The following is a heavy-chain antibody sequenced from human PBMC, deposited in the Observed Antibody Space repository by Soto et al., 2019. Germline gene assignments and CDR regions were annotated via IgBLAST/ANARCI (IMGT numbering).Heavy chain of an antibody. V-gene: IGHV1-3*01. D-gene: IGHD1-26*01. CDR3: ARAGWELRAFDT. CDR2: INAGNGNT. CDR1: GYTFTSYA. Sequence: ASVKVSCKASGYTFTSYAMHWVRQAPGQRLEWMGWINAGNGNTKYSQKFQGRVTITRDTSASTAYMELSSLRSEDTAVYYCARAGWELRAFDTWGQGTMVTVSS. J-gene: IGHJ3*02.